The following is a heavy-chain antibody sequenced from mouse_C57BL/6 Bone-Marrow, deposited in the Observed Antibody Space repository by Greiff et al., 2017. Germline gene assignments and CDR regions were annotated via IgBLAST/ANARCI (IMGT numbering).Heavy chain of an antibody. CDR1: CYTFPSSG. CDR3: ASGGWSWFAY. V-gene: IGHV1-81*01. D-gene: IGHD3-2*02. J-gene: IGHJ3*01. CDR2: IYPRSGNT. Sequence: QVQLKQSGAELARPGASVKLSCQASCYTFPSSGISWVKQRTGQGLAWIGEIYPRSGNTYYNEKFKGKATLTADKSSSTAYMELRSLTSEDSAVYFCASGGWSWFAYWGQGTLVTVAA.